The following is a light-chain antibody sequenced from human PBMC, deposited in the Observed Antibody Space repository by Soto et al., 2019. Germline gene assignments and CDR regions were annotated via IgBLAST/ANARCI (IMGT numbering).Light chain of an antibody. Sequence: QSVLTQPASVSGSPGQSITISCTGTSSDVGSYNLVSWYQQHPGKAPKLMIYEGSKRPSGVSNRFSGSKSGNAASLTISGLQAEDEADYCCCSYAGSPWVFGGGTKVTVL. J-gene: IGLJ3*02. CDR2: EGS. CDR3: CSYAGSPWV. CDR1: SSDVGSYNL. V-gene: IGLV2-23*01.